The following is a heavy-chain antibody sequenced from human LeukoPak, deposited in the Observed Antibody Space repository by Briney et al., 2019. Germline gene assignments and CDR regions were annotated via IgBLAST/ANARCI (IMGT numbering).Heavy chain of an antibody. CDR2: ISSSGSTT. CDR3: ASTILSLWCGPTFDG. V-gene: IGHV3-48*03. Sequence: PGGSLRLSCEASGFTFSGYDMNWVRQAPGKGLEWVSYISSSGSTTYYAHSVKGRFTLSRDTTKNALYMQMSSLRAEDTALYYCASTILSLWCGPTFDGWSQGTLVTVPS. J-gene: IGHJ4*02. CDR1: GFTFSGYD. D-gene: IGHD3-9*01.